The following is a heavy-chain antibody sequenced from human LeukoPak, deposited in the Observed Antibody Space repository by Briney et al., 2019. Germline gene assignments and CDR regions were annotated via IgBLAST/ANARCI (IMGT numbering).Heavy chain of an antibody. D-gene: IGHD3-9*01. CDR1: GYTFTGYY. Sequence: WASVKVSCKASGYTFTGYYMHWVRQAPGQGLEWMGWINPNSGGTNYAQKFQGWVTMTRDTSISTAYMELSRLRSDDTAVYYCARAPRPYYDILTGYYRGNNWFDPWGQGTLVTVSS. V-gene: IGHV1-2*04. J-gene: IGHJ5*02. CDR2: INPNSGGT. CDR3: ARAPRPYYDILTGYYRGNNWFDP.